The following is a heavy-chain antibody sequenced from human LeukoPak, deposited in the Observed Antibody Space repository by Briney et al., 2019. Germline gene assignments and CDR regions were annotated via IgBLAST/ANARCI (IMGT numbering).Heavy chain of an antibody. D-gene: IGHD4-23*01. V-gene: IGHV1-8*01. CDR3: ARGHYGGNRYFDI. J-gene: IGHJ4*02. CDR2: IHPNSGKT. Sequence: ASVKVSCKASGYTFRSYEVNWVRQAPGQGLEWVGWIHPNSGKTGYAQKFQGRVTMTRDTSTETAFMELSSLKFDDTAIFYCARGHYGGNRYFDIWGQGTLVTVSS. CDR1: GYTFRSYE.